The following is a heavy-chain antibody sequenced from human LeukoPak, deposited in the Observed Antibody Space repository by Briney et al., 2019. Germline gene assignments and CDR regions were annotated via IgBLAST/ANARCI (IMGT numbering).Heavy chain of an antibody. J-gene: IGHJ5*02. D-gene: IGHD3-10*01. Sequence: RGESLKISCKGSGYSFTSYWIGWVRQIPGKGLEWMGIIYPGDSDTRYSPSFQGQVTISADKSISTAYLQWSSLKASDTAMYYCARRDQGFGESRAFDPWGQGTLVTVSS. V-gene: IGHV5-51*01. CDR1: GYSFTSYW. CDR3: ARRDQGFGESRAFDP. CDR2: IYPGDSDT.